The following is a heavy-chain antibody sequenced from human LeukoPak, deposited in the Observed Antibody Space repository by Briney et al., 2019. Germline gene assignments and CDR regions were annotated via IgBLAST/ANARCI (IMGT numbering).Heavy chain of an antibody. J-gene: IGHJ4*02. CDR2: IYYSGST. CDR1: GESISGFY. D-gene: IGHD6-19*01. V-gene: IGHV4-59*01. CDR3: ASTRYSSGWSFDY. Sequence: PSETLSLTCTVSGESISGFYWTWIRQPPGKGLEWIGYIYYSGSTNYNPSLKSRVTISVDTSKNQFSLKLSSVTAADTAVYYCASTRYSSGWSFDYWGQGTLVTVSS.